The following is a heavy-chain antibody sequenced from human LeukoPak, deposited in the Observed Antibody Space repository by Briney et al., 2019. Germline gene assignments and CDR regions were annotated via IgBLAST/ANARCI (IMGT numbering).Heavy chain of an antibody. CDR3: ARGPYCCGDCYEQDFDY. Sequence: SVKVSCKASGGTFSSYAISWVRQAPGQGLEWMGGHIPIFGTANYAQKFQGRVTITMDESTSTANMELSSLRSEDTAVYYCARGPYCCGDCYEQDFDYWGQGTLVTVSS. V-gene: IGHV1-69*05. J-gene: IGHJ4*02. CDR2: HIPIFGTA. D-gene: IGHD2-21*02. CDR1: GGTFSSYA.